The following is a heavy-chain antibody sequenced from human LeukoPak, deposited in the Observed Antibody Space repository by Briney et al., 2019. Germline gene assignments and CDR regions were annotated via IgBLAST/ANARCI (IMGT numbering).Heavy chain of an antibody. CDR2: INHSGST. D-gene: IGHD6-19*01. J-gene: IGHJ4*02. CDR1: GGSFSGYY. Sequence: PSETLSLTCAVYGGSFSGYYWSWIRQPPGKGLEWIGEINHSGSTNYNPSLKSRVTMSVYTSNNQLSLKLCSVAAADPRVYYCARADAVAGTYYWGQGTPVPVPS. CDR3: ARADAVAGTYY. V-gene: IGHV4-34*01.